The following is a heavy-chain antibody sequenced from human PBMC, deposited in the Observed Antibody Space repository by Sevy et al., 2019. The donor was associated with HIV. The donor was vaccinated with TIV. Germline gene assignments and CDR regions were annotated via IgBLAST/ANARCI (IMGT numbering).Heavy chain of an antibody. CDR1: GFTFSSYS. D-gene: IGHD2-21*02. J-gene: IGHJ6*02. CDR3: AREIVVVTAISKYYYYYGMDV. CDR2: ISSSSSYI. V-gene: IGHV3-21*01. Sequence: GGSPRLSCAASGFTFSSYSMNWVRQAPGKGLEWVSSISSSSSYIYYADSVKGRFTISRDNAKNSLYLQMNSLRAEDTAVYYCAREIVVVTAISKYYYYYGMDVWGQGTTVTVSS.